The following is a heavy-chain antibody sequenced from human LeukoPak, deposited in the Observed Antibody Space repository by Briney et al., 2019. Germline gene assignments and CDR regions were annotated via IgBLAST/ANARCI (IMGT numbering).Heavy chain of an antibody. CDR2: IKHDGSEK. D-gene: IGHD4-17*01. CDR3: ARTDYGDYDWYFDL. J-gene: IGHJ2*01. CDR1: GFTFSDYW. Sequence: GGSLRLSCAASGFTFSDYWMSWVRQAPGKGLEWVANIKHDGSEKYYVDSVKGRFTISRDNAKNSLSLQMNGLRADDTAVYYCARTDYGDYDWYFDLWGRGTLVTVSS. V-gene: IGHV3-7*01.